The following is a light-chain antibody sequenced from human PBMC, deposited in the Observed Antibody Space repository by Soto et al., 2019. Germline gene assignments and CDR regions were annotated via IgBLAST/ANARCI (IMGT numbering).Light chain of an antibody. CDR1: QTISSW. J-gene: IGKJ1*01. Sequence: DIQMTQSPSTLSGSVGDRVTITCRASQTISSWLAWYQQKPGKAPKLLIYKASTLKSGVPSRFSGSGSGTEFTLTISSLQPEDFATYYCQQLNNYPRTFGQGTKVEIK. V-gene: IGKV1-5*03. CDR3: QQLNNYPRT. CDR2: KAS.